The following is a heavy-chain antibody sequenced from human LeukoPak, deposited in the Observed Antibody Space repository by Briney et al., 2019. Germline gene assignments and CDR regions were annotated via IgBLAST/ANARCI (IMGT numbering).Heavy chain of an antibody. J-gene: IGHJ4*02. CDR2: IWYDGGNK. D-gene: IGHD3-16*01. CDR1: GFTFSSYG. CDR3: ARDLGGISMRGGTFDY. Sequence: GGSLRLSCAASGFTFSSYGMHWVRQAPGKGLEWVAVIWYDGGNKYYADSVKGRFTISRDNSKNTLYLQMNSLRAEDTSVYYCARDLGGISMRGGTFDYWGQGTPVTVSS. V-gene: IGHV3-33*01.